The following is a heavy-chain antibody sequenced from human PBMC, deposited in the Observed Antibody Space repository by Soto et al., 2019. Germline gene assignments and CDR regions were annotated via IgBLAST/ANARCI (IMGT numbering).Heavy chain of an antibody. CDR1: GFTFSNHW. D-gene: IGHD6-19*01. Sequence: GESLKISCAASGFTFSNHWMSWVRQAPGKGLEWVANIKQDGGEKYYVDSVKGRFTISRDNAKNSLYLQLNSLGAEDTAVYYCARDREPKTYSSGYYVTEGLDYWGQGTLVTVSS. V-gene: IGHV3-7*05. CDR2: IKQDGGEK. J-gene: IGHJ4*02. CDR3: ARDREPKTYSSGYYVTEGLDY.